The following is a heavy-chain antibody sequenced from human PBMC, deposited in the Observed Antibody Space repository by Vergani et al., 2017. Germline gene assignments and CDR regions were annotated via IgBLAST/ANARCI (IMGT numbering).Heavy chain of an antibody. CDR3: ARQFWVSQGVGAFET. D-gene: IGHD3-16*01. CDR2: VFHSGSA. CDR1: GYSISRGYY. V-gene: IGHV4-38-2*02. Sequence: QVQLQESGPGLVKPSETLYLTCSVSGYSISRGYYWGWIRQPPGKGLEWIATVFHSGSAYYNPSLRRRVTISVETSKNQFSLRLTTLNAADTAVYYCARQFWVSQGVGAFETGGRGTEVSVSS. J-gene: IGHJ3*02.